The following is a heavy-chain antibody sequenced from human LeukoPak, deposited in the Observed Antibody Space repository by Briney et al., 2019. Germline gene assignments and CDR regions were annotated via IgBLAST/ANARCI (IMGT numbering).Heavy chain of an antibody. CDR2: IIPIFGTA. D-gene: IGHD2-2*01. Sequence: ASVKVSCKASGGTFSSYAISWVRQAPGQGLEWMGGIIPIFGTANYAQKFQGRVTITADESTSTAYMELSSLRSEDTAVYYCSVVPAAKSAFDIWGQETMVTVSS. J-gene: IGHJ3*02. V-gene: IGHV1-69*13. CDR1: GGTFSSYA. CDR3: SVVPAAKSAFDI.